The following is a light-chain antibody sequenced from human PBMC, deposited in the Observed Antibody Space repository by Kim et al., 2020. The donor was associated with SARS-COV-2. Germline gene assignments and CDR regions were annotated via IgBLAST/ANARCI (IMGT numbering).Light chain of an antibody. V-gene: IGKV3-20*01. Sequence: SPGERATRSCRASQSISRRYLAWYQQRPGQAPRHLIHGASSRATGIPDRFSGSGSGTDFTLTISRLEPEDFAVYYCLQYDNSPRTFGQGTKVDIK. CDR2: GAS. J-gene: IGKJ1*01. CDR3: LQYDNSPRT. CDR1: QSISRRY.